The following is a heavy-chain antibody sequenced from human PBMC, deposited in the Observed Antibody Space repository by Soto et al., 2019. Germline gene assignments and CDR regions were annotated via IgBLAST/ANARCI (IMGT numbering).Heavy chain of an antibody. Sequence: EAQLVESGGGLVKPGGSLRVSCAASGFNLSIYTMNWVRQPPGKGLEWVSSISGNNVYVYYADSVKGRFSISSDNAKNSLTLQMNSLRAEDTALYYCARDRCSGGSCYRTYAFDMWGQGTLVTVS. CDR1: GFNLSIYT. J-gene: IGHJ3*02. CDR3: ARDRCSGGSCYRTYAFDM. CDR2: ISGNNVYV. V-gene: IGHV3-21*01. D-gene: IGHD2-15*01.